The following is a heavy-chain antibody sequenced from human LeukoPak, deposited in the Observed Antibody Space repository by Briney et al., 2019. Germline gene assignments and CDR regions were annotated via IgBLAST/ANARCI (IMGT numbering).Heavy chain of an antibody. Sequence: SETLSLTCTVSGGSISSYYWGWIRQPPGKGLEWIGSIYYSGSTYYNPSLKSRVTISADTSKNQFSLKLSSVTAADTAVYYCARDFIAVADHFDYWGQGTLITVSS. CDR2: IYYSGST. CDR1: GGSISSYY. CDR3: ARDFIAVADHFDY. D-gene: IGHD6-19*01. V-gene: IGHV4-39*07. J-gene: IGHJ4*02.